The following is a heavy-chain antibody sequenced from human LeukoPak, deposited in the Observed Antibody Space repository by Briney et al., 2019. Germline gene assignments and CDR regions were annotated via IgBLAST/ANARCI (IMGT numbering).Heavy chain of an antibody. CDR2: IYHSGST. V-gene: IGHV4-38-2*02. J-gene: IGHJ4*02. CDR1: GGSISSYY. CDR3: ASYDFWSGYLDY. Sequence: SETLSLTCTVSGGSISSYYWGWIRQPPGKGLEWIGSIYHSGSTYYNPSLKSRVTISGDMSKNQFSLKLSPVTAADTAVYYCASYDFWSGYLDYWGQGTLVTVSS. D-gene: IGHD3-3*01.